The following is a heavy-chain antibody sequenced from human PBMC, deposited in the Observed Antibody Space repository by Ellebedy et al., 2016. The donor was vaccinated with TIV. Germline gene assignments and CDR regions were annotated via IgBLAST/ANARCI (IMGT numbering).Heavy chain of an antibody. D-gene: IGHD6-19*01. J-gene: IGHJ4*02. CDR2: INTNTGNP. CDR1: GYTFTSYA. CDR3: ARDHLGDEIAVAGTEDDY. V-gene: IGHV7-4-1*02. Sequence: AASVKVSCKASGYTFTSYAMNWVRQAPGQGLEWMGWINTNTGNPTYAQGFTGRFVLSLDTSVSTAYLQISSLKAEDTAVYYCARDHLGDEIAVAGTEDDYWGQGTLVTVSS.